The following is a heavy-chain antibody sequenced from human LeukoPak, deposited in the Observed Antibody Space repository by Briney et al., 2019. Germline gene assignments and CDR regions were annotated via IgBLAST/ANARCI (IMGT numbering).Heavy chain of an antibody. CDR3: TRDPRNLDY. D-gene: IGHD1-14*01. Sequence: GGSLRLSCAASGFAFRSYAMSWVRQAPGKGLESLSYISPSGTDISYADSVKGRFTISRDNAKNSLYLQMNSLRVEDTAVYYCTRDPRNLDYWGQGTLVTVSS. CDR1: GFAFRSYA. J-gene: IGHJ4*02. V-gene: IGHV3-11*01. CDR2: ISPSGTDI.